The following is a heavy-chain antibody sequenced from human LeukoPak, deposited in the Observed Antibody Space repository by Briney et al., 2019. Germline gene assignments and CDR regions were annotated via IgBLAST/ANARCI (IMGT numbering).Heavy chain of an antibody. CDR1: GFTFSSYA. Sequence: PGRSLRLSCAASGFTFSSYAMHWVRQAPGKGLEWVAVISYDGSNKYYADSVKGRFTISRDNSKNTLYLQMNSLRAEDTAVYYCARDEDIVVVVAARFDYWGQGTLGTVS. CDR3: ARDEDIVVVVAARFDY. D-gene: IGHD2-15*01. V-gene: IGHV3-30*04. J-gene: IGHJ4*02. CDR2: ISYDGSNK.